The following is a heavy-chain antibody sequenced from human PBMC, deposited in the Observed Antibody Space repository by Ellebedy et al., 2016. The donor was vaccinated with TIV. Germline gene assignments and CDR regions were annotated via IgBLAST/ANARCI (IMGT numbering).Heavy chain of an antibody. CDR1: GFTFNTYS. CDR3: SRDLGLGTARFDY. J-gene: IGHJ4*02. CDR2: INSDGSVT. Sequence: GESLKISXAASGFTFNTYSMNWVRQAPGKGLVWVSRINSDGSVTNYADSVKGRFTISRDNAKNTLYLQMNSLRAEDTAFYYCSRDLGLGTARFDYWGQGSLVTVSS. V-gene: IGHV3-74*01. D-gene: IGHD1-26*01.